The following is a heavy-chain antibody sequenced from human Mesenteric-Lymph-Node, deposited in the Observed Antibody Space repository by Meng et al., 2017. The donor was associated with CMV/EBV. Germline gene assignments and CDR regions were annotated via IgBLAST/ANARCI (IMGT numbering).Heavy chain of an antibody. CDR2: INPSGGST. J-gene: IGHJ4*02. Sequence: ASVKVSCKASGYTFTSYYMHWVRQAPGQGLEWMGIINPSGGSTSYAQKFQGRVTMTRDTSTSTVYMELSSLRSEDTAVYYCVRDSGYYDYVWGSYPRAHHGDYWGQGTLVTVSS. CDR1: GYTFTSYY. CDR3: VRDSGYYDYVWGSYPRAHHGDY. D-gene: IGHD3-16*02. V-gene: IGHV1-46*01.